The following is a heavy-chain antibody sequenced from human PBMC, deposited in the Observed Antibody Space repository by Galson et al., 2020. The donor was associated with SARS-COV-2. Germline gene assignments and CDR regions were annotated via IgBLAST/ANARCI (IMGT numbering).Heavy chain of an antibody. Sequence: SQTLSLTCTVPGASITSGSYYWSWIRQPTGKGLEWIGHIYSSGSTISHSSLKSRLTISIDTSKNQFSLRLNSVTAADTAVYFCARGGVGYYDLLTGYYSLKWFDPWGQGTLVTVSS. D-gene: IGHD3-9*01. J-gene: IGHJ5*02. V-gene: IGHV4-61*09. CDR2: IYSSGST. CDR3: ARGGVGYYDLLTGYYSLKWFDP. CDR1: GASITSGSYY.